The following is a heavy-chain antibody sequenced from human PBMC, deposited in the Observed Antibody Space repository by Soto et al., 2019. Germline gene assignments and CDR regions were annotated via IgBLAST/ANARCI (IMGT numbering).Heavy chain of an antibody. CDR1: GGSISSYY. D-gene: IGHD2-2*01. CDR3: ARVQSTSRRHYYAVDV. V-gene: IGHV4-59*01. J-gene: IGHJ6*01. Sequence: SETLSLTCRISGGSISSYYWNWIRQAPGKGLEWVGFISYSGSTNYNPALTSRVTISVDTSKEQISLRLNSVTAADTAVYYCARVQSTSRRHYYAVDVWGQGTTVTVSS. CDR2: ISYSGST.